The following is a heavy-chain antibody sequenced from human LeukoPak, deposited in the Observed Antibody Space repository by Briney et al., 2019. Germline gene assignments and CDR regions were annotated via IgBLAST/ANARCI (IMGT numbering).Heavy chain of an antibody. J-gene: IGHJ4*02. CDR2: IYHSGST. V-gene: IGHV4-38-2*02. Sequence: SETLSLTCTVSGYSISSGYYWGWIRQPPGKGLEWIGSIYHSGSTYYNPSLKSRVTISVDTSKNQFSLKLSSVTAADTAVYYCARDKNDYVDYWGQGTLVTVSS. CDR3: ARDKNDYVDY. CDR1: GYSISSGYY.